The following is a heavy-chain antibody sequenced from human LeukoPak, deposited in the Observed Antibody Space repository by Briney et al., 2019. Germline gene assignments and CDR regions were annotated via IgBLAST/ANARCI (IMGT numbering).Heavy chain of an antibody. CDR3: AKGSIPYYDFWSGHY. CDR1: GFTFSSYG. CDR2: IRYDGSNK. D-gene: IGHD3-3*01. J-gene: IGHJ4*02. V-gene: IGHV3-30*02. Sequence: GGSLRLSCAASGFTFSSYGMHWVRQAPGKGLEWVAFIRYDGSNKYYADSVKGRFTISRDNSKNTLYLQMNSLRAEDTAVYYCAKGSIPYYDFWSGHYWGQGTLVTVSS.